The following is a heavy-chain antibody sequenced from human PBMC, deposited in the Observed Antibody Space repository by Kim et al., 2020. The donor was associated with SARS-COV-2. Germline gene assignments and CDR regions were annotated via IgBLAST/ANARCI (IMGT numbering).Heavy chain of an antibody. CDR2: ISAYNGNT. D-gene: IGHD4-17*01. CDR1: GYTFTSYG. V-gene: IGHV1-18*01. CDR3: AREPLQVAVTYYYYYGMDV. J-gene: IGHJ6*02. Sequence: ASVKVSCKASGYTFTSYGISWVRQAPGQGLEWMGWISAYNGNTNYAQKLQGRVTMTTDTSTSTAYMELRSLRSDDTAVYYCAREPLQVAVTYYYYYGMDVWGQGTTVTVSS.